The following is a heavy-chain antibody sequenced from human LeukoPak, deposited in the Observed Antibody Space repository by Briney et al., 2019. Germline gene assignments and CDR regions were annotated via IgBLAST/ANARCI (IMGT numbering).Heavy chain of an antibody. Sequence: ASVTVSCKASGYTFTSYYMHWVRQAPGQGLEWMGIINPSGGSTSYAQKFQGRVTMTRDMSTSTVYMELSSLRSEDTAVYYCARDKGLVGATYDAFDIWGQGTMVTVSS. D-gene: IGHD1-26*01. V-gene: IGHV1-46*01. CDR3: ARDKGLVGATYDAFDI. CDR2: INPSGGST. CDR1: GYTFTSYY. J-gene: IGHJ3*02.